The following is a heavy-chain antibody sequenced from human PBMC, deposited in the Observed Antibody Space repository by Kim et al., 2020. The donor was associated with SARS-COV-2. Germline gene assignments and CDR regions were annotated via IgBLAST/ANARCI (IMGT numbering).Heavy chain of an antibody. D-gene: IGHD3-22*01. J-gene: IGHJ4*02. Sequence: GGSLRLSCAASGFTFSSYAMSWVRQAPGQGLEWVSAVSGSGGSTYYADSVKGRFTISRDNSKNTLYLQMNSLRADDTAVYYCAKDGQYYDRSGYITNFPYYFDYWGQGTLDTVSS. CDR2: VSGSGGST. CDR3: AKDGQYYDRSGYITNFPYYFDY. V-gene: IGHV3-23*01. CDR1: GFTFSSYA.